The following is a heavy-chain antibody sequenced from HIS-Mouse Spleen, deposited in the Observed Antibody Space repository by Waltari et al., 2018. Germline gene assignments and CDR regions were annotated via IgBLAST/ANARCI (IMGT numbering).Heavy chain of an antibody. J-gene: IGHJ4*02. CDR2: IYHSGGT. Sequence: QVQLQESGPGLVKPSETLSLTCTVSGYSISSGYYWGWIRQPPGKGLEWIGSIYHSGGTYYSPALKSLVTISVDTSKNQFARKLSSVTAADTAVYYCAREKRWLQLQDYFDYWGQGTLVTVSS. V-gene: IGHV4-38-2*02. CDR3: AREKRWLQLQDYFDY. D-gene: IGHD5-12*01. CDR1: GYSISSGYY.